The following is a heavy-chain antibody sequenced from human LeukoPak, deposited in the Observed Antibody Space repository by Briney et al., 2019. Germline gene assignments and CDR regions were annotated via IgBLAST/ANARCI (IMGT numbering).Heavy chain of an antibody. J-gene: IGHJ4*02. CDR1: GGSISSHY. D-gene: IGHD4-23*01. CDR2: IYHGVSS. Sequence: SETLSLTCSVSGGSISSHYWSWIRQPPGKGLEWIGYIYHGVSSIYNPSLESRVTISVDTSKNHFSLKVNSVTAADTAVYYRARYYGGLDYWGQGTLVTASS. CDR3: ARYYGGLDY. V-gene: IGHV4-59*11.